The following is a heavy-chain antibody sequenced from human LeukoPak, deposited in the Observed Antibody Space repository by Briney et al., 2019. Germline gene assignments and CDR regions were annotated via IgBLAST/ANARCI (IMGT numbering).Heavy chain of an antibody. CDR3: ARVSTSNSSGWYYFDY. CDR1: GFTFSSYV. Sequence: GGSLRLSCAASGFTFSSYVMSWVRQAPGKGLEWVSSISNSGGSTYYADSVKGRFTISRDNSKNTLYLQMNSLRAEDTAVYYCARVSTSNSSGWYYFDYWGQGTLVTVSS. J-gene: IGHJ4*02. V-gene: IGHV3-23*01. D-gene: IGHD6-19*01. CDR2: ISNSGGST.